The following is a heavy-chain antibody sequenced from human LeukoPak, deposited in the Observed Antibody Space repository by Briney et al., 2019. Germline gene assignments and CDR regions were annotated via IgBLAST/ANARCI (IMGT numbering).Heavy chain of an antibody. CDR1: GININNYA. J-gene: IGHJ4*02. V-gene: IGHV3-23*01. Sequence: GGSLRLSCAASGININNYAMYWVRQAPGKGLEWVSGISNSGGKTDYADSVKGRFTISRDDSKNTLYLQMSNVRAEDTAVYYCAKDESIYSSSWSNFDYWGQGTLVTVSS. CDR2: ISNSGGKT. CDR3: AKDESIYSSSWSNFDY. D-gene: IGHD6-13*01.